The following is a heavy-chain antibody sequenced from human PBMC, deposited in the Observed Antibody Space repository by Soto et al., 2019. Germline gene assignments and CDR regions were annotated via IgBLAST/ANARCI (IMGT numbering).Heavy chain of an antibody. V-gene: IGHV3-21*01. Sequence: GGSLRLSCAASGFTFSSYSMNWVRQAPGKGLEWVSSISSSSSYIYYADSVKGRFTISRDNAKNSLYLQMNSLRAEDTAVYYCARDLGDADAFDIWGQGTMVTVSS. J-gene: IGHJ3*02. D-gene: IGHD2-21*01. CDR1: GFTFSSYS. CDR2: ISSSSSYI. CDR3: ARDLGDADAFDI.